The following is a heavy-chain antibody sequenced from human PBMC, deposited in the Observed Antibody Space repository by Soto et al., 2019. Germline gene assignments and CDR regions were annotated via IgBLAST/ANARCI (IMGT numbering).Heavy chain of an antibody. CDR3: AREDYYYDSSGYWPQGFDI. CDR1: GGSISSGGYY. Sequence: SETLSLTCTVSGGSISSGGYYWSWIRQHPGKGLEWIGYIYYSVSTYYIPSLKSRVTISVDTSKNQFSLKLSSVTAADTAVYYCAREDYYYDSSGYWPQGFDIWGQGTMVTVSS. D-gene: IGHD3-22*01. CDR2: IYYSVST. V-gene: IGHV4-31*03. J-gene: IGHJ3*02.